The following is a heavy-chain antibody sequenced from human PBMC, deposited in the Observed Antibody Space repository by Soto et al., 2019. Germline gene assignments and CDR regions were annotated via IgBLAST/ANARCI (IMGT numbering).Heavy chain of an antibody. CDR3: ARQTGSSWYLGGRPDYYYMDV. CDR2: IFFNGRA. Sequence: PSETLSLTCTVSGASINRSSYYWGWIRQPPGKGLEWIGNIFFNGRAYYNPSFKGRVVMTVDTSKNQVSLKLTSVTAADTAVYYCARQTGSSWYLGGRPDYYYMDVWGKGTTVTVSS. CDR1: GASINRSSYY. D-gene: IGHD6-13*01. J-gene: IGHJ6*03. V-gene: IGHV4-39*01.